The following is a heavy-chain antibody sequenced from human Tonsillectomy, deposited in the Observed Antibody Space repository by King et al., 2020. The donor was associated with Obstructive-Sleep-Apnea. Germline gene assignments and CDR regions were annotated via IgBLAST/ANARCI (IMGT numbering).Heavy chain of an antibody. CDR3: ASGNSTSPGY. CDR2: IYHSGST. Sequence: QLQESGPGLVKPSGTLSLTCAVSGGSISSTNWWSWVRQHPGKGLEWIGEIYHSGSTNYNPSLKNRVTKSIDKSETQVSLKLTSMTAADTAVYYCASGNSTSPGYWGQGTLVTVSS. J-gene: IGHJ4*02. CDR1: GGSISSTNW. D-gene: IGHD2/OR15-2a*01. V-gene: IGHV4-4*02.